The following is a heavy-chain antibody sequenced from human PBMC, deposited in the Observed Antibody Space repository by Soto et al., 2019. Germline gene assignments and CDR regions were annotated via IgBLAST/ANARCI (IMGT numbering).Heavy chain of an antibody. CDR2: ISGSDGST. D-gene: IGHD3-22*01. Sequence: EVQLLESGGDLVQPGGSLRLSCAASGFSFSNYGMSWVRQAPGKGLEWVSGISGSDGSTYYADSVKGRFTISRDHSKNTLYLQLTSMRAEDTAVYYCAKDRYYDSGGHTVSYFFDYWGQGTLVTVSS. CDR1: GFSFSNYG. CDR3: AKDRYYDSGGHTVSYFFDY. V-gene: IGHV3-23*01. J-gene: IGHJ4*02.